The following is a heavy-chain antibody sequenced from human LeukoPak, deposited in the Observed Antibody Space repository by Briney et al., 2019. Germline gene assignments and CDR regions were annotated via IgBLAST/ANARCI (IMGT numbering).Heavy chain of an antibody. Sequence: GASVKVSCKASGYTFTSYTIHWVRQVPGQRLEWMGWINAGNGNTKYSQEFQDRVTITRDTSASTAYMELSSLRSEDMAVYYCARARYETRIWPKSRYDYYHYMDVWGKGTTVTVSS. J-gene: IGHJ6*03. V-gene: IGHV1-3*03. CDR1: GYTFTSYT. D-gene: IGHD3-3*01. CDR2: INAGNGNT. CDR3: ARARYETRIWPKSRYDYYHYMDV.